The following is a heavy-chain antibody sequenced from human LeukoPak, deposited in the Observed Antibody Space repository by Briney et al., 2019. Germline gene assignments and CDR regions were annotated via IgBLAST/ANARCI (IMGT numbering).Heavy chain of an antibody. D-gene: IGHD3-22*01. CDR1: GYSFTSYW. CDR3: ATFYDSSGYYPLGALDI. J-gene: IGHJ3*02. Sequence: GESLKISCKGSGYSFTSYWIGWVRPMPGKGLEWMGIIFPGDSDTRYSPSFQGQVTISADQSISTAYLQWSSLKASDTAMYYCATFYDSSGYYPLGALDIWGQGTMVTVSS. V-gene: IGHV5-51*01. CDR2: IFPGDSDT.